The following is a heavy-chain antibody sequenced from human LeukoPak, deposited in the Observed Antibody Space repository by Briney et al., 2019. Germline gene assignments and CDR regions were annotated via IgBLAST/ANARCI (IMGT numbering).Heavy chain of an antibody. CDR3: GKSIAVAGDDAFDI. D-gene: IGHD6-19*01. J-gene: IGHJ3*02. CDR1: GFTFSSYG. Sequence: PGRSLRLSWAASGFTFSSYGMHWVRQAPGKGLEWVAVISHDGSNKYYADSVKGRFTISRDNSKNTLYLQMNSLRAEDTAVYYCGKSIAVAGDDAFDIWGQGTMVTVSS. CDR2: ISHDGSNK. V-gene: IGHV3-30*18.